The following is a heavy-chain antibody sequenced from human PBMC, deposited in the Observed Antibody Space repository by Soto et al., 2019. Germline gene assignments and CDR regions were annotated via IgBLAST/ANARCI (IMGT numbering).Heavy chain of an antibody. V-gene: IGHV4-30-4*01. CDR3: ARAIVVTIGGMDV. CDR1: CGSISSADYY. D-gene: IGHD5-12*01. Sequence: SETLSLTCTVSCGSISSADYYWSWVRQPPGKGLEWIGYIYYSGSTFFNPSLKSRVTISKDTSRNQFSLRLNSVTAADTAVYYCARAIVVTIGGMDVWGQGTTVTVSS. J-gene: IGHJ6*02. CDR2: IYYSGST.